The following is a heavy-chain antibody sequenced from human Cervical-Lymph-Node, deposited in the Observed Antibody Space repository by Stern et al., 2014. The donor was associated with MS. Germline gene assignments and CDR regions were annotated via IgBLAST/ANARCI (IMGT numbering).Heavy chain of an antibody. J-gene: IGHJ1*01. V-gene: IGHV4-61*02. Sequence: QVQLQESGPGLVKPSQTLSLTCTVSGGSISSGSYYWSWIRQPAGKGLEWIGRIYTSGSTNYNPSLKSRVTISVDPPKTQFPLKRSSVTAADTAVYYCARGRHIYDSSGYYYFQHWGQGTLVTVSS. CDR2: IYTSGST. CDR3: ARGRHIYDSSGYYYFQH. CDR1: GGSISSGSYY. D-gene: IGHD3-22*01.